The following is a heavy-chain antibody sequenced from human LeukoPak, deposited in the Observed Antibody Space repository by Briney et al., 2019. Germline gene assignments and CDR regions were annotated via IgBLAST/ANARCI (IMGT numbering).Heavy chain of an antibody. CDR3: ARVEAYCTRTSCHDY. CDR1: GGTFSSYA. Sequence: ASVEVSCKASGGTFSSYAISCVRQAPGQGLEWMGWISAYSGNRNYAQKLQGRVTMTTDTSTSTAYMELRSLRSDDTAVYYCARVEAYCTRTSCHDYWGQGTLVTVSS. V-gene: IGHV1-18*01. CDR2: ISAYSGNR. J-gene: IGHJ4*02. D-gene: IGHD2-2*01.